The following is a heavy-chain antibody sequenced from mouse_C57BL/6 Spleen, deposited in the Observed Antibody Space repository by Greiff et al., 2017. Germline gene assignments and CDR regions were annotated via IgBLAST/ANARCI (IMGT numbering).Heavy chain of an antibody. V-gene: IGHV1-7*01. Sequence: QVQLQQSGAELAKPGASVKLSCKASGYTFTSYWMHWVKQRPGQGLEWIGYINPSSGYTKYNQKFKDKATLTADTSSSTAYMQLSSLTYEDSAVYYCARKNYDYWGQGTTLTVSS. CDR3: ARKNYDY. CDR1: GYTFTSYW. D-gene: IGHD2-1*01. CDR2: INPSSGYT. J-gene: IGHJ2*01.